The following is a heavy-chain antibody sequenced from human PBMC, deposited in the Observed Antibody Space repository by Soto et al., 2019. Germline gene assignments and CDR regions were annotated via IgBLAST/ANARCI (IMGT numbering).Heavy chain of an antibody. D-gene: IGHD3-22*01. CDR1: GFTFSSYE. J-gene: IGHJ5*02. V-gene: IGHV3-48*03. CDR3: AKDFRGRIVVVPWFNP. Sequence: PGGSLRLSCAASGFTFSSYEMNWVRQAPGKGLEWVSYISSSGGTTYYADSVKGRFTISRDNAKNALYLQMNSLRAEDTAVYYCAKDFRGRIVVVPWFNPWGQGTLVTVSS. CDR2: ISSSGGTT.